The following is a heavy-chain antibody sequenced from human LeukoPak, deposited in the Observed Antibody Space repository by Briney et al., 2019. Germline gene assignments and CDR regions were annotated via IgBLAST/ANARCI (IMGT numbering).Heavy chain of an antibody. V-gene: IGHV3-11*01. Sequence: GGSLRLSCAASGFTFSNAWMSWVRQAPGKGLEWVSYISSSGSTIYYADSVKGRFTISRDNAKNSLYLQMNSLRAEDTAVYYCARVRGVYFDYWGQGTLVTVSS. D-gene: IGHD1-26*01. CDR1: GFTFSNAW. J-gene: IGHJ4*02. CDR2: ISSSGSTI. CDR3: ARVRGVYFDY.